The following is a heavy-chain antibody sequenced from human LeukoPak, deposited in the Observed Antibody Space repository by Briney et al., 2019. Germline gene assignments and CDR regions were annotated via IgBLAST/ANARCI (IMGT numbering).Heavy chain of an antibody. CDR3: ARLFASGYSSPLDY. J-gene: IGHJ4*02. D-gene: IGHD6-13*01. Sequence: SETLSLTCTVSGGSISSSSYYWGWIRQPPGKGLEWIGSIYYSGSTYYNPSLKSRVTISVDTSKNQFSLKLSSVTAADTAVYYCARLFASGYSSPLDYWGQETLVTVSS. CDR2: IYYSGST. V-gene: IGHV4-39*01. CDR1: GGSISSSSYY.